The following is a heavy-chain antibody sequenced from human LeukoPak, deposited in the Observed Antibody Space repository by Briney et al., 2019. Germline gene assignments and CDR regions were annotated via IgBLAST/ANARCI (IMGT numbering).Heavy chain of an antibody. CDR3: ARELSVAGHNWFDP. D-gene: IGHD6-19*01. CDR2: IYYSGST. J-gene: IGHJ5*02. CDR1: GSSISSGGYY. V-gene: IGHV4-31*03. Sequence: SETLSLTCTVSGSSISSGGYYWSWIRQHPGKGLEWIGYIYYSGSTYYNPSLKSRVTISVDTSKNQFSLKLSSVTAADTAVYYCARELSVAGHNWFDPWGQGTLVTVSS.